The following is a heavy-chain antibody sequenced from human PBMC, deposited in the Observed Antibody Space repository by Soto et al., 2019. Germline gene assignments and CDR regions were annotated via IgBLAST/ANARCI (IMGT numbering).Heavy chain of an antibody. CDR2: INPNSGGT. Sequence: ASVKVSCKASGYTFTGYYMHWVRQAPGQGLEWMGWINPNSGGTNYAQKFQGWVTMTRDTSISTAYMELSRLRSDDTAVYYCARGTPVVAATFGAGDYGMDVWGKGTTVTVSS. CDR1: GYTFTGYY. D-gene: IGHD2-15*01. J-gene: IGHJ6*04. CDR3: ARGTPVVAATFGAGDYGMDV. V-gene: IGHV1-2*04.